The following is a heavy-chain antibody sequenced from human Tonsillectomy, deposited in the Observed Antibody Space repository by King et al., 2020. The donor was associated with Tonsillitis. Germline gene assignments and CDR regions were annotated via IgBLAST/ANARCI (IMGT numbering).Heavy chain of an antibody. V-gene: IGHV3-30*01. J-gene: IGHJ4*02. Sequence: VQLVESGGGVVQPGRSLRLSCAASGFTFSSYAMHWVRQAPGKGLEWVAVISYDGSNKYYADSVKGRFTISRDNSKNTLYLQMNSLRAEDTAVYYCARGVGAFTGYSSGWYGRGDDYWGQGTLVTVSS. CDR3: ARGVGAFTGYSSGWYGRGDDY. D-gene: IGHD6-19*01. CDR2: ISYDGSNK. CDR1: GFTFSSYA.